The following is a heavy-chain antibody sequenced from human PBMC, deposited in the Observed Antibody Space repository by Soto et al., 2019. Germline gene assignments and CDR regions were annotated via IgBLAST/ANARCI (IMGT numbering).Heavy chain of an antibody. CDR1: GFTFSDCY. V-gene: IGHV3-11*01. D-gene: IGHD3-10*01. CDR2: ISSSGSTI. Sequence: QVQLVESGGGLVKPGGSLRLSCAASGFTFSDCYMNWVRQAPGKGLEWVSYISSSGSTIYYADSVKGRFTISRDNAKNSLYLQMNRLRAEDTAVYFCERGSRNGGGVHFQHWGQGILVTVSS. J-gene: IGHJ1*01. CDR3: ERGSRNGGGVHFQH.